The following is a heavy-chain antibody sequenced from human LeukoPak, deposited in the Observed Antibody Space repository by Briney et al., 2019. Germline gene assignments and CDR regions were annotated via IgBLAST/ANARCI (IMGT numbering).Heavy chain of an antibody. V-gene: IGHV4-61*01. CDR2: IYDSRST. CDR1: GGSVSSDSYY. CDR3: VRGGFIAAAGLFDS. J-gene: IGHJ4*02. Sequence: SETLSLTCTASGGSVSSDSYYWSWIRQPPGRGLEWIGWIYDSRSTNYNPSLKSRVTISKDTSKNQLSMKLKSVTPEDTAVYYCVRGGFIAAAGLFDSWGQGTLVTVSS. D-gene: IGHD6-13*01.